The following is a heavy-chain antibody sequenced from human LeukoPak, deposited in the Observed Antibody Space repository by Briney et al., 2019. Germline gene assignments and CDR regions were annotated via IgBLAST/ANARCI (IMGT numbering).Heavy chain of an antibody. D-gene: IGHD1-26*01. CDR2: ISSSSSYI. V-gene: IGHV3-21*01. J-gene: IGHJ4*02. CDR3: ARDLWELLTGIDY. CDR1: GLTFSSYS. Sequence: GGSLRLSCAASGLTFSSYSMNWVRQAPGKGLEWVSSISSSSSYIYYADSVKGRFTISRDNAKNSLYLQMNSLRAEDTAVYYCARDLWELLTGIDYWGQGTLVTVSS.